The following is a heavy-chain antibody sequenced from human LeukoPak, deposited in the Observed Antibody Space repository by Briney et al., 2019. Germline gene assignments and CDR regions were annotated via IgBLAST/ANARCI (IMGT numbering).Heavy chain of an antibody. V-gene: IGHV3-7*01. J-gene: IGHJ5*02. CDR3: TRLQIAVAGPNWFDP. D-gene: IGHD6-13*01. Sequence: GRSLRLSCAPSGFTFSRHGMHWVRQAPGKGLEWVANIKQDGSVQFYMDSLKGRFSVSRDNAKNSLYLQMNGLRVEDTAVYYCTRLQIAVAGPNWFDPWGQGTLVTVSS. CDR2: IKQDGSVQ. CDR1: GFTFSRHG.